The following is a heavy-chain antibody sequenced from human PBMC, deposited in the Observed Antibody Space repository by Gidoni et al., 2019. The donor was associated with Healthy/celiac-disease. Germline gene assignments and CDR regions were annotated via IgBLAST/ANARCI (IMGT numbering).Heavy chain of an antibody. J-gene: IGHJ4*02. CDR2: ISWNSGSI. CDR3: AKVASYYYGSGIDY. V-gene: IGHV3-9*01. CDR1: GFTFDDYA. D-gene: IGHD3-10*01. Sequence: EVQLVESGGGLVQPGRSLRLSCAASGFTFDDYAMHWVRQAPGKGLEWVSGISWNSGSIGYADSVKGRFTISRDNAKNSLYLQMNSLRAEDTALYYCAKVASYYYGSGIDYWGQGTLVTVSS.